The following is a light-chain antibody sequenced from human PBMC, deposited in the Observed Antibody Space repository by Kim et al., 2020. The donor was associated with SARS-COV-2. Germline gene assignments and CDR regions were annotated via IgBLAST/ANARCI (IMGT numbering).Light chain of an antibody. V-gene: IGKV3-20*01. J-gene: IGKJ1*01. CDR2: GAS. CDR1: QSVSRNY. Sequence: WSPGRTATLSCRASQSVSRNYVAWYQHKLGQSTRLLIHGASSRATDIPLRFSGSGSGTDFTLTITRLEPEDFAMYYCLQYGSSWTFGQGTKVDIK. CDR3: LQYGSSWT.